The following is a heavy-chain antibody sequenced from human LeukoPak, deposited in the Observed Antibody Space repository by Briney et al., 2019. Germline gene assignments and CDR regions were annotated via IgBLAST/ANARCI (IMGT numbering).Heavy chain of an antibody. V-gene: IGHV5-51*01. J-gene: IGHJ3*02. Sequence: GESLKISCKASGYNFNTYWIGWVRQMPGKGLEWMGTIYPGDSDTRYSPSFQGQVTISADKSISTAYLQWRSLKASDTAMYYCARVWGGFDIWGQGTMVTVSS. CDR3: ARVWGGFDI. D-gene: IGHD3-16*01. CDR2: IYPGDSDT. CDR1: GYNFNTYW.